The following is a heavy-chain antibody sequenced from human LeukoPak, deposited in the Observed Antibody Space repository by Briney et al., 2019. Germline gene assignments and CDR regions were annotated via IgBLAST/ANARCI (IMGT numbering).Heavy chain of an antibody. J-gene: IGHJ4*02. CDR1: GGSISAYY. Sequence: SETLSLTCVVSGGSISAYYWNWIRQPAGKGLEWVGRLHSSGETTSNPSLMSRATMSLDTSRNHFSLNLTSVTAADTAIYYCATMFGESSDFDHWGQGTLVTVSS. CDR2: LHSSGET. CDR3: ATMFGESSDFDH. D-gene: IGHD3-10*02. V-gene: IGHV4-4*07.